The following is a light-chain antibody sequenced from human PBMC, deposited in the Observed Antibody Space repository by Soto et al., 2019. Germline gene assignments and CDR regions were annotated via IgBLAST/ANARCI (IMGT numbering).Light chain of an antibody. CDR1: QSVSSSY. CDR3: QQRNTWPRT. V-gene: IGKV3D-20*02. J-gene: IGKJ5*01. CDR2: GAS. Sequence: IVLTQSPGTLSLSPGERATLSCRASQSVSSSYLAWYQQKPGQAPRLLIYGASNRATGVPPRFSGRGSGTDFTLSISTLEPEDFAVYYCQQRNTWPRTFGQGTRLEIK.